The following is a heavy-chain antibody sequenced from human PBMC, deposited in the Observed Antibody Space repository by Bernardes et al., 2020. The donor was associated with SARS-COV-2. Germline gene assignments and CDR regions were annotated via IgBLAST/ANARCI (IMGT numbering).Heavy chain of an antibody. CDR1: GYTFTSYG. J-gene: IGHJ4*02. CDR2: ISAYNGNT. Sequence: ASVKVSCKASGYTFTSYGISWVRQAPGQGLEWMGWISAYNGNTNYAQKLQGRVTMTTDTSTSTAYMELRSLRSDDTAVYYCARGDSLLWFGDTGHYWSQGTLITISS. V-gene: IGHV1-18*04. CDR3: ARGDSLLWFGDTGHY. D-gene: IGHD3-10*01.